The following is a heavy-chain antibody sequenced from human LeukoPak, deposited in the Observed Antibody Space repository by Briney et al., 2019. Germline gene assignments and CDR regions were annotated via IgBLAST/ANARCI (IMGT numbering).Heavy chain of an antibody. CDR1: GFTFSSYG. J-gene: IGHJ2*01. D-gene: IGHD6-13*01. CDR3: AKGYIIAGRQWYLDL. V-gene: IGHV3-33*05. CDR2: ISYDGSNQ. Sequence: PGGSLRLSCAASGFTFSSYGMHWVRQAPGKGLEWVADISYDGSNQYYADSVKGRFTISRDSSKNTLYLQMNSLRAEDAAVYYCAKGYIIAGRQWYLDLWGRGTLVGVSS.